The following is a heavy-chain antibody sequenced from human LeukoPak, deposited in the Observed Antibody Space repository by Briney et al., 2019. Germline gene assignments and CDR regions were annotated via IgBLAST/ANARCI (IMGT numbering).Heavy chain of an antibody. CDR1: GFTFSDYY. CDR3: ARGEIGYCSGGSCYPYYYGMDV. Sequence: PGGSLRLSCAASGFTFSDYYMSWIRQAPGKGLEWVSYISSSGSTIYYADSVKGRFTISRDNAKNSLYLQMNSLRAEDTAVYYCARGEIGYCSGGSCYPYYYGMDVWGQGTTVTVSS. V-gene: IGHV3-11*01. D-gene: IGHD2-15*01. J-gene: IGHJ6*02. CDR2: ISSSGSTI.